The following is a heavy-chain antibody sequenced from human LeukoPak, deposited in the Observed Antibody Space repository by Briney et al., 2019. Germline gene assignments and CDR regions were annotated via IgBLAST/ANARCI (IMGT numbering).Heavy chain of an antibody. J-gene: IGHJ3*02. D-gene: IGHD2-15*01. V-gene: IGHV1-2*02. CDR3: ANSPDGTPRGAFDI. CDR1: GYTFTGYY. CDR2: INPNSGGT. Sequence: ASVKVSCKASGYTFTGYYMHWVRQAPGQGLEWMGWINPNSGGTNYAQKFQGRFTMTRDTSNSTAYMRLSRLRSEDTAVYYCANSPDGTPRGAFDIWGQGTMVTVSS.